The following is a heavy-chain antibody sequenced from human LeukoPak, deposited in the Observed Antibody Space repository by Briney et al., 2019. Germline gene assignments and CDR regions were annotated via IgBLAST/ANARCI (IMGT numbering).Heavy chain of an antibody. Sequence: PGGSLRLSCAASGFTFSSYAMSWVRQAPGKGLEWVSGISGSGGTTYYADSVKGRFTISRDSSKNTLYLQMNSLRAEDTAVYYCAKVFGNWYLDYWGQGTLVTVSS. CDR3: AKVFGNWYLDY. V-gene: IGHV3-23*01. CDR2: ISGSGGTT. J-gene: IGHJ4*02. D-gene: IGHD6-13*01. CDR1: GFTFSSYA.